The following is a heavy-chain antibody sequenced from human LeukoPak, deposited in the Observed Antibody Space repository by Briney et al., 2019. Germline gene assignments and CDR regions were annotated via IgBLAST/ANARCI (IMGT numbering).Heavy chain of an antibody. Sequence: ASVKVSCKASGYTFTGYYMHWVRQAPGQGLEWMGRINPNSGGTNYAQKFQGRVTMTRDASISTAYMELSRLRSDDTAVYYCARTGTAVAGTVYWGQGTLVTVSS. J-gene: IGHJ4*02. CDR2: INPNSGGT. D-gene: IGHD6-19*01. CDR3: ARTGTAVAGTVY. V-gene: IGHV1-2*06. CDR1: GYTFTGYY.